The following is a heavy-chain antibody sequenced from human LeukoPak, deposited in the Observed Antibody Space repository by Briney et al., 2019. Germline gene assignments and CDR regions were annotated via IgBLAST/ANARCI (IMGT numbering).Heavy chain of an antibody. CDR2: INPSGGST. V-gene: IGHV1-46*01. CDR1: GYTFTSYY. J-gene: IGHJ4*02. Sequence: ASVKVSCKASGYTFTSYYMHWVRQAPGQGLEWMGIINPSGGSTSYAQKFQGRVTMTRDTSTSTVYMELSSLRSDDTAVYYCARIVTEYSSSWYVSRYFDYWGQGTLVTVSS. CDR3: ARIVTEYSSSWYVSRYFDY. D-gene: IGHD6-13*01.